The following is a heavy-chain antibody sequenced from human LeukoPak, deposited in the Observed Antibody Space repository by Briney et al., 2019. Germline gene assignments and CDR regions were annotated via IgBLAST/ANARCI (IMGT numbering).Heavy chain of an antibody. CDR3: ARTAAGLYYFDY. Sequence: PSETLSLTCTVSGGSISSSSYYWGWIRQPPGKGLAWIGSIYYSGSTYYNPSLKSRVTISVDTSKNQFSLKLSSVTAADTAVYYCARTAAGLYYFDYWGQGTLVTASS. J-gene: IGHJ4*02. CDR2: IYYSGST. CDR1: GGSISSSSYY. D-gene: IGHD6-13*01. V-gene: IGHV4-39*01.